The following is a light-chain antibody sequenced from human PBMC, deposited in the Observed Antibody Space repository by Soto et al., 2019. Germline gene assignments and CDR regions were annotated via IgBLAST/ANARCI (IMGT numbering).Light chain of an antibody. CDR1: NSNLGAGYD. Sequence: QSVLTQPPSVSGVPGQRVTISCTGNNSNLGAGYDVHWYQQLPGAAPKLVVFGNRNRPSGVPERFSGSKSGTSASLAITGLQAEDEADYYCQAYDYSLTAFVFCGGTKVTVL. CDR3: QAYDYSLTAFV. V-gene: IGLV1-40*01. J-gene: IGLJ3*02. CDR2: GNR.